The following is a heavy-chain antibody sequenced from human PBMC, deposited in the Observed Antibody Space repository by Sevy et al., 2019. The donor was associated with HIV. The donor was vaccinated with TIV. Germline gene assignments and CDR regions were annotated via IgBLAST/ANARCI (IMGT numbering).Heavy chain of an antibody. CDR3: AKLNVGTMIVVVASEFDP. CDR1: GFTFSSYA. CDR2: ISGSGGST. J-gene: IGHJ5*02. D-gene: IGHD3-22*01. V-gene: IGHV3-23*01. Sequence: GGSLRLSCAASGFTFSSYAMSWVRQAPGKGLEWVSAISGSGGSTYYADSVKGRFTISRDNSKNTLYLQMNSLRAEDTAVYYCAKLNVGTMIVVVASEFDPWGQGTLVTVSS.